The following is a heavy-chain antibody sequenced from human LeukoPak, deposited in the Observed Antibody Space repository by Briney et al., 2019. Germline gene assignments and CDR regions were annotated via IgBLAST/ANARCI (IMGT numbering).Heavy chain of an antibody. Sequence: SETLSLTCTVSGGSISSSDYYWGWIRQPPGKGLEWIGSIYYSGSTYYNPSLKSRVTISVDTSKNRFSLKLSSVTAADTAVYYCARARSSSWYSYFDYWGQGTLVTVSS. V-gene: IGHV4-39*07. CDR1: GGSISSSDYY. J-gene: IGHJ4*02. CDR2: IYYSGST. CDR3: ARARSSSWYSYFDY. D-gene: IGHD6-13*01.